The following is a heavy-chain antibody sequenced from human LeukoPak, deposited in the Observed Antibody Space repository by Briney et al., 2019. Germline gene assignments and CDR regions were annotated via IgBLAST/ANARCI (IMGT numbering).Heavy chain of an antibody. V-gene: IGHV3-23*01. CDR3: AKHLTTVTYYYFDY. CDR2: ISGSGGST. D-gene: IGHD4-17*01. J-gene: IGHJ4*02. CDR1: GFTFSSYA. Sequence: GGSLRLSCAASGFTFSSYAMSWVRQAPGKGLEWVSAISGSGGSTYYADSVKGRSTISRDTSKNTLYLQMNSLRAEDTAVYYCAKHLTTVTYYYFDYWGQGTLVTVSS.